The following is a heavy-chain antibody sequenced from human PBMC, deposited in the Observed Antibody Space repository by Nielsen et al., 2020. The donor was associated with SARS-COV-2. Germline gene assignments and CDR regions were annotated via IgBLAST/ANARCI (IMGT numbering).Heavy chain of an antibody. J-gene: IGHJ4*02. CDR2: IIGSGRGT. CDR3: TRQKEWLLSSYFDY. Sequence: GESLKISCAASGFTFSSYAMSWVRQTPGKGLEWVSGIIGSGRGTYYADSVKGRFTISRDNSKDTLYLQMNSLKTEDTAVYYCTRQKEWLLSSYFDYWGQGTLVTVSS. V-gene: IGHV3-23*01. CDR1: GFTFSSYA. D-gene: IGHD3-3*01.